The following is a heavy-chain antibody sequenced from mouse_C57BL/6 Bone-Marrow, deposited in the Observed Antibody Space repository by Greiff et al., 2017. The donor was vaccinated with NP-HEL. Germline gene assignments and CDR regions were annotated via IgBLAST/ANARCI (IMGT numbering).Heavy chain of an antibody. CDR2: ISGGGGNT. D-gene: IGHD2-1*01. CDR1: GFTFSSYT. V-gene: IGHV5-9*01. CDR3: ARGIYYGNP. Sequence: EVKLMESGGGLVKPGGSLKLSCAASGFTFSSYTMSWVRQTPEKRLEWVATISGGGGNTYYPDSVKGRVTISRDNAKNTLYLQVSSLRSEDTALYYCARGIYYGNPWGQGTTLTVSS. J-gene: IGHJ2*01.